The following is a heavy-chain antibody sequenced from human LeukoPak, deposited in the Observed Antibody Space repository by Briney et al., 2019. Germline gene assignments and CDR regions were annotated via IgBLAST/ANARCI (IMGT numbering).Heavy chain of an antibody. V-gene: IGHV4-34*01. Sequence: PSETLSLTCAVYGGSFSGYYWSWIRQPPGKGLEWIGEINHRGSTNYNPSLKSRVTKSVDTSKNQFSLKLSSVTAADTAVYYCARGPFPLVATIVRFVPKRNYFDYWGQGTLVTVSS. CDR1: GGSFSGYY. CDR2: INHRGST. J-gene: IGHJ4*02. D-gene: IGHD5-12*01. CDR3: ARGPFPLVATIVRFVPKRNYFDY.